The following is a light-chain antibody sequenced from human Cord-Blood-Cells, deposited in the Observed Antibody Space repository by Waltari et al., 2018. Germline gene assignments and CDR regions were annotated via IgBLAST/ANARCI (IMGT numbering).Light chain of an antibody. CDR3: SSYTSSSTRG. Sequence: QSALTQPASVSGSPGQSITISCTGTSSDVGGYNYVSWYQQHPGKAPKLMIYDVSKRPSGVTNRFSGSKSGNTASLTSSGLQAEDEADYYCSSYTSSSTRGFGGGTKLTVL. CDR1: SSDVGGYNY. CDR2: DVS. V-gene: IGLV2-14*01. J-gene: IGLJ3*02.